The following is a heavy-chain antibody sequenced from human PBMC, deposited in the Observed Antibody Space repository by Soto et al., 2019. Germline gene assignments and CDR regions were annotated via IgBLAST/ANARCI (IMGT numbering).Heavy chain of an antibody. Sequence: PSETLSLTCAVYGGSFSGYHWSWIRQTPGKGLEWIGEINHSGSTNYNPSLKSRVTISVDTSKNQFSLKLSSVTAADTAVYYCARGPGRSPDYYGSGSYVYYYGMDVWGQGTTVTVS. V-gene: IGHV4-34*01. CDR1: GGSFSGYH. D-gene: IGHD3-10*01. CDR3: ARGPGRSPDYYGSGSYVYYYGMDV. CDR2: INHSGST. J-gene: IGHJ6*02.